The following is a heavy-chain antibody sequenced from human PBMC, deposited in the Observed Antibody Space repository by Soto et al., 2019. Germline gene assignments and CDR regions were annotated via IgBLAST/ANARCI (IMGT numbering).Heavy chain of an antibody. Sequence: PSETLSLTCTVSGGSVSSGSYYWSWIRQPPGKGLEWIGYIYYSGSTNYNTSLKSRVTISVDTSKNQFSLKLSSVTAAYTAVYYCARVKGRYSGSYYAYYYYGMDVWGQGTTVTVSS. CDR3: ARVKGRYSGSYYAYYYYGMDV. CDR2: IYYSGST. CDR1: GGSVSSGSYY. D-gene: IGHD1-26*01. V-gene: IGHV4-61*01. J-gene: IGHJ6*02.